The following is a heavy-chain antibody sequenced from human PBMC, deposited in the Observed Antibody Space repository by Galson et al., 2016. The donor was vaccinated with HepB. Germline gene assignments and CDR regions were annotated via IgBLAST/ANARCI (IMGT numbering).Heavy chain of an antibody. CDR3: ARPTRGGGNSFLIEY. J-gene: IGHJ4*02. D-gene: IGHD3-16*01. CDR2: ISDDGSYA. CDR1: GFSFSTYA. V-gene: IGHV3-30*03. Sequence: SLRLSCAASGFSFSTYAMHWVRQAPGKGLEWVAIISDDGSYADYGDSVKGRFTMSRDNSQNTLFLQMNSLRAEDTAVYYCARPTRGGGNSFLIEYWGQGTLVTVSS.